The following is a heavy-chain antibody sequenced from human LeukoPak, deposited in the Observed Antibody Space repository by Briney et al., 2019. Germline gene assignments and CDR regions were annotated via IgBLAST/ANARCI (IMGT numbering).Heavy chain of an antibody. Sequence: AASVKVSCKASGYTFTGYYMHWVRQAPGQGLEWMGWINPNSGGTNSAQKFQGRVTMTRDTSISTAYMELSRLRSDDTAVYYCARPRTWGPQRADAFDIWGQGTMITVSS. CDR3: ARPRTWGPQRADAFDI. CDR2: INPNSGGT. CDR1: GYTFTGYY. J-gene: IGHJ3*02. V-gene: IGHV1-2*02. D-gene: IGHD7-27*01.